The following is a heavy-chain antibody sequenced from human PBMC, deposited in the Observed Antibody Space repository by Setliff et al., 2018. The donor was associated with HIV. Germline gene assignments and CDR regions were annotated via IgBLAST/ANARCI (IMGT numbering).Heavy chain of an antibody. CDR3: ARDRLTYYFDY. CDR1: GGYISSGGNH. J-gene: IGHJ4*02. D-gene: IGHD3-22*01. CDR2: VHSYGSV. V-gene: IGHV4-39*07. Sequence: SETLSLTCIVSGGYISSGGNHWSWIRQSPGKGLEWIGSVHSYGSVYYNPSLKSRVTMSVDTSKNQFSLKLSSVTAADTAVYYCARDRLTYYFDYWGQGILVTVSS.